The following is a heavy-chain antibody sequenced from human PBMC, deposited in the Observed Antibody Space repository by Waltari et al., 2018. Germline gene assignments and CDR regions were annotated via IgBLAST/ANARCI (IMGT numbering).Heavy chain of an antibody. V-gene: IGHV3-23*01. J-gene: IGHJ4*02. CDR2: IRTSADNT. Sequence: EVQLLESGGGLVQPGGSLRLSCAASGFTFSSYDMSWVRQAPGKGREWVSNIRTSADNTYYADSVKCRFTTSRDNSKNTLYLQMNSLRAEDTAVYFCAIQSLSSGNYEWGQGTLVTVSS. D-gene: IGHD1-26*01. CDR3: AIQSLSSGNYE. CDR1: GFTFSSYD.